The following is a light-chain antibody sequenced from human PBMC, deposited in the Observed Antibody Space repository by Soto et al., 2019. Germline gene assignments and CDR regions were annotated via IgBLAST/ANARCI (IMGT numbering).Light chain of an antibody. J-gene: IGKJ4*01. Sequence: EIVLTQSPGTLSLSPGERATLSCRASQSVSSSYLAWYQQKPGQAPRLLIYVASSRATGIPDRFSGSGSGTDFTLIISRLEPEDFAVYYCQQYGSSSLTFGGGTKVEIK. V-gene: IGKV3-20*01. CDR1: QSVSSSY. CDR2: VAS. CDR3: QQYGSSSLT.